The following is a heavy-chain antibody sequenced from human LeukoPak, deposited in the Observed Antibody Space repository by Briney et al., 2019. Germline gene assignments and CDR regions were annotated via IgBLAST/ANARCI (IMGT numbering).Heavy chain of an antibody. CDR2: ISGSGGST. V-gene: IGHV3-23*01. J-gene: IGHJ6*02. Sequence: GGSLRLSCAASGFTFSSYAMSWVRQAPGKGLEWVSAISGSGGSTYYADSVKGRFTISRDNSKNTLYLQMNSLRAEDTAVYYCAKDQAAAGYYYYGMDVWGQGTTVTVS. D-gene: IGHD6-13*01. CDR1: GFTFSSYA. CDR3: AKDQAAAGYYYYGMDV.